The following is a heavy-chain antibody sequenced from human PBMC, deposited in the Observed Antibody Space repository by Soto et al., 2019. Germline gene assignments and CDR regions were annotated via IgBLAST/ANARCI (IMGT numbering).Heavy chain of an antibody. V-gene: IGHV1-3*01. CDR1: GYTFTSYA. D-gene: IGHD6-6*01. CDR3: ARDRIAARYYYYGMDV. J-gene: IGHJ6*02. Sequence: ASVKVSCKASGYTFTSYAMHWVRQAPGQRLEWMGWINAGNGNTKYSQKFQGRVTITRDTSASTAYMELSSLRSEDTAVYYCARDRIAARYYYYGMDVWGQGTTVTVSS. CDR2: INAGNGNT.